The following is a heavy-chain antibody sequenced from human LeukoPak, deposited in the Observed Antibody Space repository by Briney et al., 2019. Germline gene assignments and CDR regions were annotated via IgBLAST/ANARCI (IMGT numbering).Heavy chain of an antibody. J-gene: IGHJ6*03. CDR1: GGSISSYY. CDR3: ARASFGDPGYKDV. V-gene: IGHV4-59*01. CDR2: IYYSGST. Sequence: SETLSLTCTVSGGSISSYYWSWIRQPPGKGLEWIGYIYYSGSTNYNPSLKSRVTISVDTSKNQFSLKLSSVTAADTAVYYCARASFGDPGYKDVWGKGTTVTISS. D-gene: IGHD2/OR15-2a*01.